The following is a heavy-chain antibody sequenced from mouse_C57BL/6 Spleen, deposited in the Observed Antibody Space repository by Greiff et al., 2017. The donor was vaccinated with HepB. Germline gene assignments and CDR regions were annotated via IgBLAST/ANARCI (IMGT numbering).Heavy chain of an antibody. J-gene: IGHJ2*01. CDR1: GFTFSSYA. V-gene: IGHV5-4*01. CDR2: ISDGGSYT. Sequence: EVQRVESGGGLVKPGGSLKLSCAASGFTFSSYAMSWVRQTPEKRLEWVATISDGGSYTYYPDNVKGRFTISRDNAKNNLYLQMSHLKSEDTAMYYCARGGYDFDYWGQGTTLTVSS. D-gene: IGHD2-3*01. CDR3: ARGGYDFDY.